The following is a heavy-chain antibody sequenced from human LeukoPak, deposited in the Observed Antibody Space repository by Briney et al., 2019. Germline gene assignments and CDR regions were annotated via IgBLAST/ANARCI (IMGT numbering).Heavy chain of an antibody. V-gene: IGHV4-59*08. CDR1: GGSISSYY. J-gene: IGHJ5*02. D-gene: IGHD6-13*01. CDR3: ARRRAEGGSNGHYNWFDP. Sequence: SETLSLTCTVSGGSISSYYWSWIRQPPGKGLEWIGYIYYSGSTNYNPSLKGRVTISVDTSKNQFSLKLSSVTAADTAVYYCARRRAEGGSNGHYNWFDPWGQGILVTVSS. CDR2: IYYSGST.